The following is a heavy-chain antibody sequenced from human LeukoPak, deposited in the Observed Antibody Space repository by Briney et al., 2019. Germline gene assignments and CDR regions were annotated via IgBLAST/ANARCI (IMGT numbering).Heavy chain of an antibody. Sequence: PSETLSLTCTVSGGSVSHYYWNWIRQPPGKGLEWIGYIYTSGSTNYNPSLNSRVTMSIDTSKNQFSLKLSSVTAADTAVYYCARSYDFWSGYYTGDAFDIWGQGTTVTVSS. CDR3: ARSYDFWSGYYTGDAFDI. CDR2: IYTSGST. V-gene: IGHV4-4*09. D-gene: IGHD3-3*01. J-gene: IGHJ3*02. CDR1: GGSVSHYY.